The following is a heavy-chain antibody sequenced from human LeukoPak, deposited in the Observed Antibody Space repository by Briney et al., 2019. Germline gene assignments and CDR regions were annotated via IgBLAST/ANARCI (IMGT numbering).Heavy chain of an antibody. D-gene: IGHD2-15*01. CDR1: GFTFSSYA. J-gene: IGHJ3*02. V-gene: IGHV3-30-3*01. CDR3: ARDGPDSVVAATEGAFDI. Sequence: PGGSLRLSCAASGFTFSSYAMHWVRQAPGRGLEWVAVISYDGSNKYYADSVKGRFTISRDNSKNTLYLQMNSLRAEDTAVYYCARDGPDSVVAATEGAFDIWGQGTMVTASS. CDR2: ISYDGSNK.